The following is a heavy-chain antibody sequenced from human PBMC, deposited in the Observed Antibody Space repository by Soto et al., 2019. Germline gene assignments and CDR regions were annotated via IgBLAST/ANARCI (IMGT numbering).Heavy chain of an antibody. D-gene: IGHD3-3*01. CDR2: IRSKAYGGTT. V-gene: IGHV3-49*03. J-gene: IGHJ4*02. Sequence: GGSLRLSCTASGFTFGDCAMSWFRQAPGKGLEWVGFIRSKAYGGTTEYAASVKGRFTISRDDSKSIAYLQMNSLKTEDTAVYYCTRAKGYDFWSGYSYYFDYWGQGTLVTVSS. CDR1: GFTFGDCA. CDR3: TRAKGYDFWSGYSYYFDY.